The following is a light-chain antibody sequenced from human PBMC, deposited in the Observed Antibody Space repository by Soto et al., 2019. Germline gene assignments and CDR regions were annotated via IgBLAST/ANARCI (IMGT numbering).Light chain of an antibody. CDR3: QQYNNWPWT. CDR1: QGLTTK. J-gene: IGKJ1*01. CDR2: GAS. Sequence: EIVMTQSPATLSVSPGEGATLSCRASQGLTTKLAWYQQKPGQAPRLLIYGASTRATGIPARFSGSGSGTEFTLTISSLQSVDFAVYSCQQYNNWPWTFGQGTKVDIK. V-gene: IGKV3-15*01.